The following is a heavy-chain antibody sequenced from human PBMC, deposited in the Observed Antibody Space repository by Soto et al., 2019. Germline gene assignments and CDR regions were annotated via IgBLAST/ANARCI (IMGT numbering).Heavy chain of an antibody. CDR1: GSTFSSYA. Sequence: QPGGSLRLSCAASGSTFSSYAMSWVRQAPGKGLEWVSAISGSGGSTYYADSVKGRFTISRDNSKNTLYLQMNSLRAEDTAVYYCAKDLGDYPPATVTEYDYYYGMDVWGQGTTVTVSS. V-gene: IGHV3-23*01. D-gene: IGHD4-4*01. J-gene: IGHJ6*02. CDR3: AKDLGDYPPATVTEYDYYYGMDV. CDR2: ISGSGGST.